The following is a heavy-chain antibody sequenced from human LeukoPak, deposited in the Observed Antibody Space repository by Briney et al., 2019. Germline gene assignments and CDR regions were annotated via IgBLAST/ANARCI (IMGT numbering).Heavy chain of an antibody. CDR2: IYYSGST. CDR3: ARHPRVVKGWFDP. J-gene: IGHJ5*02. V-gene: IGHV4-39*01. Sequence: SETLSLTCTVSGGSISSSSYYWGWIRQPPGKGLEWIGSIYYSGSTYYNPSLKSRVTISVDTSKNQFSLKLSSVTAADTAVYYCARHPRVVKGWFDPWGQGTLVTVSS. D-gene: IGHD3-3*01. CDR1: GGSISSSSYY.